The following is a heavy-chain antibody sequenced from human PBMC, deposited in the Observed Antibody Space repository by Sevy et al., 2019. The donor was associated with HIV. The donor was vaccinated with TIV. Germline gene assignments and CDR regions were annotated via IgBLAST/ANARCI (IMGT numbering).Heavy chain of an antibody. CDR3: ARDAGYSTVWYPGY. CDR1: GFSFSTHA. J-gene: IGHJ4*02. V-gene: IGHV3-30*03. CDR2: ISFDGSDK. Sequence: GGSLRLSCVASGFSFSTHAMHWVRQAPGKGLEWVAVISFDGSDKYYTDSVKGRFTISIDDSMNTLLLQVRSLRAEDTAVYYCARDAGYSTVWYPGYWGQGTLVTVSS. D-gene: IGHD6-19*01.